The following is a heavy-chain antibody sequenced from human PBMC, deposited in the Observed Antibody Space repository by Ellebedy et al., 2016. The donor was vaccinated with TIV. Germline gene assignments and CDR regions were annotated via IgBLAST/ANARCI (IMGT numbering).Heavy chain of an antibody. CDR1: GFTFSTYW. Sequence: GESLKISCAASGFTFSTYWMHWVRQAPGKGLVWVSRLNSDGSNSNYADSVKGRFTISRDNFNNTLYLQMNSLRAEDTAVYWCASWDFDYWGQGTLVTVSS. D-gene: IGHD7-27*01. CDR3: ASWDFDY. CDR2: LNSDGSNS. V-gene: IGHV3-74*01. J-gene: IGHJ4*02.